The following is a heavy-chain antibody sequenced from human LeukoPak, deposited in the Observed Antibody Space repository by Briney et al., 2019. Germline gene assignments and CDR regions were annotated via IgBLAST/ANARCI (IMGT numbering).Heavy chain of an antibody. CDR2: ICNGRTT. CDR3: ARLTYLTTAHDY. J-gene: IGHJ4*02. Sequence: SETLSLTCTVSGDSVSSNIYYWAWIRQPPGKGLEWIGSICNGRTTYYTPSLKGRVTMTIDTSKSQFSLKVTSVTATDTAVYYCARLTYLTTAHDYWGQGTLVTVSS. D-gene: IGHD3-22*01. CDR1: GDSVSSNIYY. V-gene: IGHV4-39*01.